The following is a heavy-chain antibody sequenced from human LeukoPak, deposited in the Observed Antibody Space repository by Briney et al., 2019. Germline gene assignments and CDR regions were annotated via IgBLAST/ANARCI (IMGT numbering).Heavy chain of an antibody. CDR2: ISYDGSNK. CDR3: AKESLALNWGFDY. J-gene: IGHJ4*02. V-gene: IGHV3-30*18. D-gene: IGHD7-27*01. CDR1: GFSFSSYA. Sequence: GGSLRLSCAASGFSFSSYAIHWVRQAPGKGLEWVAVISYDGSNKYYADSVKGRFTISRDNSKNTLYLQMNSLRAEDTAVYYCAKESLALNWGFDYWGQGTLVTVSS.